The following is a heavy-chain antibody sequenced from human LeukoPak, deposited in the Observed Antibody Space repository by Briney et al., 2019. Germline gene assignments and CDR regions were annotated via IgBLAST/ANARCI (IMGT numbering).Heavy chain of an antibody. V-gene: IGHV4-39*01. J-gene: IGHJ4*02. Sequence: PSETLSLTCTVSGGPISSSSYSWGWIRQPPGKGLEWIGSLYYSGSTYYNPSLKSRVTISVDTSKNQFSLKLSSVTAADTAVYYCARFSAMAASSYSAVWGQGTLVTVSS. D-gene: IGHD2-21*01. CDR3: ARFSAMAASSYSAV. CDR1: GGPISSSSYS. CDR2: LYYSGST.